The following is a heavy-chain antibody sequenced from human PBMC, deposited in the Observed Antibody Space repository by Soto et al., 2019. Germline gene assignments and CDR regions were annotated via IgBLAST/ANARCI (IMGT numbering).Heavy chain of an antibody. J-gene: IGHJ5*02. Sequence: SESLSLTFSFSGCPISFGSYHRSWIRQPPGNGLEWIGYIYHSGSTYYNPSLKSRVTISVDRSKNQFSLKLSSVTAADTAVYYCARGETDYGEVGWFDPWGQG. CDR2: IYHSGST. CDR3: ARGETDYGEVGWFDP. V-gene: IGHV4-30-2*01. D-gene: IGHD4-17*01. CDR1: GCPISFGSYH.